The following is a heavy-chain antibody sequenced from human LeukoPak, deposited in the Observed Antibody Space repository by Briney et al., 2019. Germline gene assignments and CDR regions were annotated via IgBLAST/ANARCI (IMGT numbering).Heavy chain of an antibody. Sequence: GESLKISCKGSGYSFTSYWIGWVRQMPGKGLEWMGIIYPGDSDTRYSPSFQGQVTISADKSISTAYLQWSSLKASDTAMYYCASLGVLWFGELPLDAFDIWGQGTMVTVSS. CDR3: ASLGVLWFGELPLDAFDI. CDR2: IYPGDSDT. J-gene: IGHJ3*02. V-gene: IGHV5-51*01. D-gene: IGHD3-10*01. CDR1: GYSFTSYW.